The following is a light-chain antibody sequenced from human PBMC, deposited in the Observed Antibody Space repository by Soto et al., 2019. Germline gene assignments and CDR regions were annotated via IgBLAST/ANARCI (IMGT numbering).Light chain of an antibody. Sequence: DNQMPQSPSCLGASVEGRRAITCRASQSISKHLNWYQQKAGKAPKLLXFAASSLQSGVPSRFSGSRSGPDGTLTISSLPPEDGETYYCQQSYCSPTTFGQGTNLDIK. J-gene: IGKJ1*01. V-gene: IGKV1-39*01. CDR2: AAS. CDR1: QSISKH. CDR3: QQSYCSPTT.